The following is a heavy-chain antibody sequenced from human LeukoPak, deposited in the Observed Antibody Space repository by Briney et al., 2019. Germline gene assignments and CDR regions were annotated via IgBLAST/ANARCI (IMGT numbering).Heavy chain of an antibody. CDR2: TYYSGST. CDR3: ARGYSYGQGYYFDY. V-gene: IGHV4-39*07. CDR1: GGSISSSSYY. J-gene: IGHJ4*02. D-gene: IGHD5-18*01. Sequence: SETLSLTCTVSGGSISSSSYYWGWIRQPPGKGLEWIGSTYYSGSTYYNPSLKSRVTISVDKSKNQFSLKLSSVTAADTAVYYCARGYSYGQGYYFDYWGQGTLVTVSS.